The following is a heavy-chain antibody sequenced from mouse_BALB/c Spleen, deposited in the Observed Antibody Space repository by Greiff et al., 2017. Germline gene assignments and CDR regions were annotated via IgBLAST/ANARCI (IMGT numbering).Heavy chain of an antibody. Sequence: EVMLVESGGGLVKPGGSLKLSCAASGFTFSSYAMSWVRQTPEKRLEWVASISSGGSTYYPDSVKGRFTISRDNARNILYLQMSSLRSEDTAMYYCARYYGSSYDWYFDVWGAGTTVTVSS. CDR2: ISSGGST. CDR1: GFTFSSYA. D-gene: IGHD1-1*01. J-gene: IGHJ1*01. V-gene: IGHV5-6-5*01. CDR3: ARYYGSSYDWYFDV.